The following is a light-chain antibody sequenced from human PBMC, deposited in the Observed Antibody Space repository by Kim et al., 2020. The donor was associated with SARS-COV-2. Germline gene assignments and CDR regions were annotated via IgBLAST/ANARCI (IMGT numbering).Light chain of an antibody. V-gene: IGKV4-1*01. CDR2: WAS. J-gene: IGKJ4*01. Sequence: DIVMTQSLVALTVSLGATATINCKSSQSILYSNNKNYLGWYQQKSGQPPKLLIYWASMRESGVPDRFSGSGSATNFTLTISGLLAEDVAIYYCQQYFSTPLTFGGGTKVDIK. CDR1: QSILYSNNKNY. CDR3: QQYFSTPLT.